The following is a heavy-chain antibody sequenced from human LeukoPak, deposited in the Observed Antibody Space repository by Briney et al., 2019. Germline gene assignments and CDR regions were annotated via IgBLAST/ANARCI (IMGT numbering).Heavy chain of an antibody. CDR1: GGSISSYY. CDR2: IYYSGST. Sequence: PSETLSLTCTVSGGSISSYYWSWIRQPPGKGLEWIGYIYYSGSTNYNPSLKSRVTISVDTSKNQFSLKLSSVTAADTAVYYCARVGMAHYYDSSGYYPSYFDYWGQGTLVTVSS. J-gene: IGHJ4*02. D-gene: IGHD3-22*01. V-gene: IGHV4-59*12. CDR3: ARVGMAHYYDSSGYYPSYFDY.